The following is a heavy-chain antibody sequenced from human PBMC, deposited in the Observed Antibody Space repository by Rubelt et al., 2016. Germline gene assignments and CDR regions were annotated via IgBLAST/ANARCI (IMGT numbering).Heavy chain of an antibody. CDR3: ASPLESRIYLGDTFDI. Sequence: QLQLQESGPGLVKPSETLSLTCTVSGGSISSSSYYWGWIRQPPGKGLEWIGSIYFSGSTDYNPSLMSRVSLSVDTSKNQFYLKLTSVTAADTAVYSCASPLESRIYLGDTFDIWGQGTMVTVSS. V-gene: IGHV4-39*07. J-gene: IGHJ3*02. D-gene: IGHD3-3*01. CDR2: IYFSGST. CDR1: GGSISSSSYY.